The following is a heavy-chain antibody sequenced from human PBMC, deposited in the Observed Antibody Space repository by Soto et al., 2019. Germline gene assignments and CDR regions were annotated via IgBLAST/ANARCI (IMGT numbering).Heavy chain of an antibody. CDR3: AIDRSIIPYGMDV. CDR2: IHNSGST. CDR1: GGSITTGYYF. Sequence: SETLSLTCTVSGGSITTGYYFWTWIRQHPGKGLEWIGYIHNSGSTYYSPSLKSRVTISMDTSNNHFSLKLNSVTAADTAVYYCAIDRSIIPYGMDVWGQGTTVTVSS. J-gene: IGHJ6*02. V-gene: IGHV4-31*03. D-gene: IGHD5-12*01.